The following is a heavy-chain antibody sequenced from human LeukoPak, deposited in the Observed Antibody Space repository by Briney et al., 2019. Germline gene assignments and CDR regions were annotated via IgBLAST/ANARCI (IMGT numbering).Heavy chain of an antibody. J-gene: IGHJ4*02. CDR1: GGSISSSSYY. V-gene: IGHV4-39*07. Sequence: SETLSLTCTVSGGSISSSSYYWGWIRQPPGKGLEWIGEINHSGSTNYNPSLKSRVTISVDTSKNQFSLKLSSVTAADTAVYYCAREGHYYGSGSYYSYFDYWGQGTLVTVSS. CDR2: INHSGST. D-gene: IGHD3-10*01. CDR3: AREGHYYGSGSYYSYFDY.